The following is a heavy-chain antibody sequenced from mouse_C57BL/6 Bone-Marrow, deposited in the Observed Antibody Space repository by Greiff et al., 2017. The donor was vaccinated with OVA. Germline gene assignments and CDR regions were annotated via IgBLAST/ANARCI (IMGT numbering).Heavy chain of an antibody. CDR1: GFSLTSYG. Sequence: VQRVESGPGLVAPSQSLSITCTVSGFSLTSYGVDWVRQSPGKGLEWLGVTWGVGSTNYNSALKSRLSISKDNSKSQVFLKMNSLQTDDTAMYYCASGGSSFAYWGQGTLVTVSA. J-gene: IGHJ3*01. V-gene: IGHV2-6*01. CDR2: TWGVGST. CDR3: ASGGSSFAY.